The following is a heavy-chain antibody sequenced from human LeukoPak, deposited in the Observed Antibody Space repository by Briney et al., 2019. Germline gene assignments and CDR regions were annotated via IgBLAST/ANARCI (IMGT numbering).Heavy chain of an antibody. CDR2: SDYNGGT. J-gene: IGHJ3*02. Sequence: KPSETLSLTCTVSGGSISTYYWSWIRQPPGKGLEWIGYSDYNGGTHYNPSLKSRVTISVDTSKNQFSLKLRSVTAADTAVYYCARVGSYAFDIWGQGTIVTVSS. V-gene: IGHV4-59*01. CDR3: ARVGSYAFDI. CDR1: GGSISTYY.